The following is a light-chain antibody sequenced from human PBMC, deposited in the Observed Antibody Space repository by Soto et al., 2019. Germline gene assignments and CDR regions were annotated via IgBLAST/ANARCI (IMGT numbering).Light chain of an antibody. CDR1: SSDVGSYNL. CDR2: EVS. V-gene: IGLV2-23*02. CDR3: CSYAGSHV. J-gene: IGLJ1*01. Sequence: QSALTQPASVSGSPGQSITISCTGTSSDVGSYNLVSWYQQHPGKAPKLMIYEVSKRPSGVSNRFSGSKSGNTASLTISGLQAEDEADYYCCSYAGSHVFRTGTKLTVL.